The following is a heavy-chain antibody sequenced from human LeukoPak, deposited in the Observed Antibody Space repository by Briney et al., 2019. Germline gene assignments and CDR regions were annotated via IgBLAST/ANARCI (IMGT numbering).Heavy chain of an antibody. D-gene: IGHD3-10*01. J-gene: IGHJ3*02. CDR1: GGSISSYY. CDR2: ISSSGST. Sequence: SETLSLTCTVSGGSISSYYWSWIRQPAGKRLEWIGRISSSGSTNYNPSLKSRVTMSVDSPKSQFSLELNSVTAADTAVYSCARGARGRGIIIWGQGTMVAISS. V-gene: IGHV4-4*07. CDR3: ARGARGRGIII.